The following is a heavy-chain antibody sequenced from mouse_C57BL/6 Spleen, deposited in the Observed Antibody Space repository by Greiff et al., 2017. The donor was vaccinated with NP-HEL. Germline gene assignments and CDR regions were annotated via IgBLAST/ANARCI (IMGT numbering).Heavy chain of an antibody. CDR2: IYPGDGDT. CDR3: ARSNYGSREGFDY. J-gene: IGHJ2*01. V-gene: IGHV1-80*01. Sequence: QVHVKQSGAELVKPGASVKISCKASGYAFSSYWMNWVKQRPGKGLEWIGQIYPGDGDTNYNGKFKGKATLTVDKSSSTAYMQLSSLTSEDTAVYYCARSNYGSREGFDYWGQGTTLTVSS. CDR1: GYAFSSYW. D-gene: IGHD1-1*01.